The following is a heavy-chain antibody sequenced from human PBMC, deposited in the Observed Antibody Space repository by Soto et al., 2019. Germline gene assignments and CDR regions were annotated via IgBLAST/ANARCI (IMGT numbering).Heavy chain of an antibody. J-gene: IGHJ4*02. CDR3: VRGRSYSVYDF. Sequence: SETLSLTWTVSGGSIGGHSWIWIRQPAGKGLEWIGHIYPSGSTSYNPSLRSRVTMSLDTSSNQIFLNLTSVTAADTAVFYCVRGRSYSVYDFWGPGTLVTVSS. V-gene: IGHV4-4*07. CDR2: IYPSGST. D-gene: IGHD5-12*01. CDR1: GGSIGGHS.